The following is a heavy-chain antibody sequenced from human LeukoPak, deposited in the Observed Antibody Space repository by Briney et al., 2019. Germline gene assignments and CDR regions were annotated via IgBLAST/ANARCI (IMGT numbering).Heavy chain of an antibody. CDR2: IYPGDSDT. Sequence: GESLKISCQASGYTFSNVWIGWVRQRPGRGLEWVGLIYPGDSDTRYNPPFRGQVTISADRSNSTVYLQWSSLKASDTAMYFCASGSGTYSPDYWGQGTLVTVSS. CDR3: ASGSGTYSPDY. V-gene: IGHV5-51*01. CDR1: GYTFSNVW. D-gene: IGHD3-10*01. J-gene: IGHJ4*02.